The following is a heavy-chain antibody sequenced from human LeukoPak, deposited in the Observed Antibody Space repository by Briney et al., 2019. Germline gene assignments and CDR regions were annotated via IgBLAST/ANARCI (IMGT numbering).Heavy chain of an antibody. CDR2: IYHSGTT. V-gene: IGHV4-38-2*02. CDR3: ARVDYYYYYMDV. Sequence: SETLSLTCTVSGYSISSGYFWGWIRQPPGKGLEWIGSIYHSGTTYYNPSLKSRVTISVDTSKNQFSLKLSSVTAADTAVYYCARVDYYYYYMDVRGKGTTVTVSS. CDR1: GYSISSGYF. J-gene: IGHJ6*03.